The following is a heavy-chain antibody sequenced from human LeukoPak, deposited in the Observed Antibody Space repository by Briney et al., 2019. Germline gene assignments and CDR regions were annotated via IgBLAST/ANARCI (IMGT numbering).Heavy chain of an antibody. CDR1: GFTFSSYA. CDR3: AKSRIVGAAPFDY. V-gene: IGHV3-23*01. CDR2: ISGSGGST. J-gene: IGHJ4*02. D-gene: IGHD1-26*01. Sequence: GRSLRLSCAASGFTFSSYAMSWVRQAPGKGLEWVSSISGSGGSTYYADSVKGRFTISRDNSKNTLYLQMNSLRAEDTAVYYCAKSRIVGAAPFDYWGQGTLVTVSS.